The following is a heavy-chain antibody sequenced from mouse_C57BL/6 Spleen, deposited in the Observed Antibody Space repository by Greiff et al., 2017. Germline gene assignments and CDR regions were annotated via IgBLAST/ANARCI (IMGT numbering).Heavy chain of an antibody. V-gene: IGHV1-55*01. J-gene: IGHJ4*01. CDR2: IYPGSGST. CDR1: GYTFTSYW. D-gene: IGHD2-13*01. CDR3: ARSYSDYDAMDY. Sequence: QVQLQQPGAELVKPGASVKMSCKASGYTFTSYWITWVKQRPGQGLEWIGEIYPGSGSTNYNAKFKGKATLTVATSSSTAYLQLSSLTSEDSAVYYCARSYSDYDAMDYWGQGTSVTVSS.